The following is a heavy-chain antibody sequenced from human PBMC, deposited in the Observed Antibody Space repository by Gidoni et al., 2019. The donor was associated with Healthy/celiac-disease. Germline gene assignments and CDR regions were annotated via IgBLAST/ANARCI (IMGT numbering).Heavy chain of an antibody. CDR2: IYSGGST. CDR3: ARDIYGDHYYYMDV. V-gene: IGHV3-53*02. J-gene: IGHJ6*03. CDR1: GFTVSSNY. Sequence: EVQLVETGGGLIQPGGSLRLSCAASGFTVSSNYMGWVRQAPGKGLEWVSVIYSGGSTYYADSVKGRFTISRDNSKNTLYLQMNSLRAEDTAVYYCARDIYGDHYYYMDVWGKGTTVTVSS. D-gene: IGHD4-17*01.